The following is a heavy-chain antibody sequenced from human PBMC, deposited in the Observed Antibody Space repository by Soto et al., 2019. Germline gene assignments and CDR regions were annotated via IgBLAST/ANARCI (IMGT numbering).Heavy chain of an antibody. Sequence: GGSLRLSCAASGFTFSSYAMSWVRQAPGKGLEWVSAISGSGGSTYYADSVKGRFTISRDNSKNTLYLQMNSLRAEDTAVYYCAKVGLIYSLPYGLAVWGQGTTVTVSS. V-gene: IGHV3-23*01. J-gene: IGHJ6*02. CDR2: ISGSGGST. CDR1: GFTFSSYA. D-gene: IGHD4-4*01. CDR3: AKVGLIYSLPYGLAV.